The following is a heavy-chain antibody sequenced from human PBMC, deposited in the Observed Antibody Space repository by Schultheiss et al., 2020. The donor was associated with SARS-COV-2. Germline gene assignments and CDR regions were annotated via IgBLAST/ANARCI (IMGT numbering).Heavy chain of an antibody. D-gene: IGHD3-22*01. J-gene: IGHJ4*02. Sequence: GESLKISCAASGFTFSDYYMSWIRQAPGKGLEWVSSISSSSSYIYYADSVKGRFTISRDNAKNSLYLQMNSLRAEDTAVYYCAIIPYYYDSSGYLPYWGQGTLVTVSS. CDR1: GFTFSDYY. CDR3: AIIPYYYDSSGYLPY. CDR2: ISSSSSYI. V-gene: IGHV3-11*06.